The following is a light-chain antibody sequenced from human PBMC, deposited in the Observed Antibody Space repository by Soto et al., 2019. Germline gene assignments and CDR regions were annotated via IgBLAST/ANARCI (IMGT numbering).Light chain of an antibody. J-gene: IGKJ4*01. CDR1: QDIRSW. V-gene: IGKV1-12*01. CDR3: QQANSFPLT. CDR2: AAT. Sequence: DIQMTQSPSYVSASVGDRVSITCRASQDIRSWLAWYQQRPGKAPKLLIYAATILQSGVPSRFSGSGSGTTFTLTIHNLQSEDFASYFCQQANSFPLTFGGGTKV.